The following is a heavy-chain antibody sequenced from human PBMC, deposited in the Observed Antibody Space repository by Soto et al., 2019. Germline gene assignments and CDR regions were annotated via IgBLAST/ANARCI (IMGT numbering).Heavy chain of an antibody. Sequence: ASVKVSCKASGYTFAAYDFAWVRQATGQGLEWMGWMNPYTGNIGYAQAFRGRLTMTRNTSITTAYMELSSLTSEDTAVYFCARRLERSGPYYLDSWGQGTLVTSPQ. CDR1: GYTFAAYD. CDR3: ARRLERSGPYYLDS. J-gene: IGHJ4*02. D-gene: IGHD3-16*01. CDR2: MNPYTGNI. V-gene: IGHV1-8*01.